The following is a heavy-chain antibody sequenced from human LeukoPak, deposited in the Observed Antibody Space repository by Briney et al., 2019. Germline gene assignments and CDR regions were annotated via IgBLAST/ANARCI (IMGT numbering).Heavy chain of an antibody. CDR1: GGSISSGGYY. CDR2: IYHSGST. CDR3: ARHVFRNWNYGLDYYYMDV. Sequence: SQTLSLTCTVSGGSISSGGYYWSWIRQPPGKGLEWIGYIYHSGSTYYNPSLKSRVTISVDTSKNQFSLKLSSVTAADTAVYYCARHVFRNWNYGLDYYYMDVWGKGTTVTVSS. V-gene: IGHV4-30-2*03. D-gene: IGHD1-7*01. J-gene: IGHJ6*03.